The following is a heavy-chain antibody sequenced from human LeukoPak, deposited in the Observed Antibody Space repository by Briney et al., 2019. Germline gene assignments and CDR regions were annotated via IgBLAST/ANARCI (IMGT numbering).Heavy chain of an antibody. D-gene: IGHD6-19*01. CDR1: GYTFTGYY. V-gene: IGHV1-2*02. CDR2: INPNSGDT. CDR3: ARGTIGWYYFDY. J-gene: IGHJ4*02. Sequence: GASVKVSCKASGYTFTGYYMHWVRQAPGQGLEWMGWINPNSGDTNYAQKFQGRVTMTRDTSISTAYMELSRLRSDDTAVYYCARGTIGWYYFDYWGQGTLVTVSS.